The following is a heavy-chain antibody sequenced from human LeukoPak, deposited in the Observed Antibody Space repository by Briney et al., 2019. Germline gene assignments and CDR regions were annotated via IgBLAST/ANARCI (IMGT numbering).Heavy chain of an antibody. D-gene: IGHD6-13*01. V-gene: IGHV4-59*01. Sequence: SETLSLTCTVSGGSISSYYWSWIRQPPGKGLEWIGYIYYSGSTNYNPSLKSRVTISVDTSKNQFSLKLSSVTAADTAVYYCASFFGSSWSPLGYWGQGTLVTVS. CDR1: GGSISSYY. J-gene: IGHJ4*02. CDR3: ASFFGSSWSPLGY. CDR2: IYYSGST.